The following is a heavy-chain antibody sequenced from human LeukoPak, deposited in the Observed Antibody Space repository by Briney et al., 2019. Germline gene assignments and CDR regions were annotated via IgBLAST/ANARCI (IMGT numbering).Heavy chain of an antibody. J-gene: IGHJ4*02. Sequence: GASVKVSCKXSGYSFTTHGISWVRQAPRQGLEWMGWISTYSAITNFAQNFQGRVTMTTDTSTSTAYMELRSLRSDDTAVYYCARSTGSFFPFDYWGQGTLVTVSS. CDR1: GYSFTTHG. D-gene: IGHD1-26*01. CDR2: ISTYSAIT. CDR3: ARSTGSFFPFDY. V-gene: IGHV1-18*01.